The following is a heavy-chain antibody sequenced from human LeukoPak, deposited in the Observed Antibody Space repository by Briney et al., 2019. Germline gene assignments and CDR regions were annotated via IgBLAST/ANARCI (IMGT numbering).Heavy chain of an antibody. J-gene: IGHJ4*02. CDR2: INDSGGST. Sequence: GGSLRLSCAATGFTCSSYAMTWVRQAPGKGLEWVSSINDSGGSTYCADSMKGRFTISRDNSKNTLYLQMNSLRAEDTAVYYCAAGVVAATFDYWGQGALVTVSS. D-gene: IGHD2-15*01. CDR3: AAGVVAATFDY. CDR1: GFTCSSYA. V-gene: IGHV3-23*01.